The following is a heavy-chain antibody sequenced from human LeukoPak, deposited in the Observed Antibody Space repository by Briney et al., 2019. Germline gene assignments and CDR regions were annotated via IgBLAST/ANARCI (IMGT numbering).Heavy chain of an antibody. J-gene: IGHJ6*04. D-gene: IGHD3-10*02. CDR1: GFTFHDSY. CDR3: SELGITMIGGV. V-gene: IGHV3-11*04. Sequence: PGGSLRLSCEASGFTFHDSYMTWIRQAPGKGLERDSFISNSGDSIYYADSVKGRFITSRDNAKSPLYLQMNSLRADATPGYNCSELGITMIGGVWGKGTTVTISS. CDR2: ISNSGDSI.